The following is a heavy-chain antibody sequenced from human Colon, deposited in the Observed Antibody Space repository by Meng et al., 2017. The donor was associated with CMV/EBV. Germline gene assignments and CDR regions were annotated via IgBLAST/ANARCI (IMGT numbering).Heavy chain of an antibody. Sequence: SGPTLVKPTQTLTLTCSFSGFSLTTIGLSVGWIRQPPGKALEWLALVYWNDDIRYNPSLKSRLSVTKYTSKNQVVLRVTNMAPMDLGTYFCAHGGSGYDFGAGGFDYWGQGALVTVSS. CDR2: VYWNDDI. CDR1: GFSLTTIGLS. CDR3: AHGGSGYDFGAGGFDY. V-gene: IGHV2-5*01. J-gene: IGHJ4*02. D-gene: IGHD5-12*01.